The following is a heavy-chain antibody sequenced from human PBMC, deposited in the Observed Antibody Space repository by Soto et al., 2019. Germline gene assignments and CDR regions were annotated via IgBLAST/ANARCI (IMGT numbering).Heavy chain of an antibody. CDR2: ISHDGSNQ. D-gene: IGHD6-25*01. J-gene: IGHJ4*02. V-gene: IGHV3-30*18. Sequence: QVQLVESGGGVVQPGGSLRLSCVASGFTLSTSGMHWVRQAPSKGLEWVAVISHDGSNQFYAESVKGRFTISRDNSKNMLYLQMNSLRADDSAVYFCAKDSCAAFDYWGQGTVVTVSS. CDR1: GFTLSTSG. CDR3: AKDSCAAFDY.